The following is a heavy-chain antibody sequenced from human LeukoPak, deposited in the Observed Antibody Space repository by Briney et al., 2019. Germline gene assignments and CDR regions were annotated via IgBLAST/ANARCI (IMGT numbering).Heavy chain of an antibody. J-gene: IGHJ6*03. V-gene: IGHV3-11*04. Sequence: GGSLRLSCAASGFTFSDYYMSWIRQAPGKGLEWVSYISSSGSTIYYADSVKGRITISRDNAKNSLYLQMNSLRAEDTAVYYCARAANYYGSGSYWYYYYMDVWGKGTTVTVSS. D-gene: IGHD3-10*01. CDR2: ISSSGSTI. CDR1: GFTFSDYY. CDR3: ARAANYYGSGSYWYYYYMDV.